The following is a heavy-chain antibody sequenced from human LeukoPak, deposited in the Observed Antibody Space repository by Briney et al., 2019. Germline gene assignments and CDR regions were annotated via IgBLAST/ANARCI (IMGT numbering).Heavy chain of an antibody. D-gene: IGHD6-19*01. CDR3: ATSAGASSGSTWWGAFDI. Sequence: GGSLRLSCAASGFTFSNFGMNWVRQAPGKGLEWVSSISSSSSYINYADSVKGRFTISRDNAKNLLYLQMNSLRAEDTAVYYCATSAGASSGSTWWGAFDIWGQGTMVTVSS. CDR2: ISSSSSYI. CDR1: GFTFSNFG. J-gene: IGHJ3*02. V-gene: IGHV3-21*04.